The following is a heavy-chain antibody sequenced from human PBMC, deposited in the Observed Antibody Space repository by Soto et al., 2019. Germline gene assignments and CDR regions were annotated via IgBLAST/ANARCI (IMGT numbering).Heavy chain of an antibody. CDR2: IVVGSGDT. J-gene: IGHJ4*02. V-gene: IGHV1-58*01. D-gene: IGHD2-8*01. CDR3: AKEEEMVYAVYYFDY. CDR1: GLTFSSTA. Sequence: ASVKVSCKASGLTFSSTAVQWVRQARGQRLEWIGWIVVGSGDTNYAQKFQERVTITRDMSTSTAYMELNSLRAKDTAVYYCAKEEEMVYAVYYFDYWGQGTLVTVSS.